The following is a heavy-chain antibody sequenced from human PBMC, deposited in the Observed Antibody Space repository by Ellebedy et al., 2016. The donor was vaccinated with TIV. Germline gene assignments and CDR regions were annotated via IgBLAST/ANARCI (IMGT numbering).Heavy chain of an antibody. CDR2: IIPIFGTA. D-gene: IGHD3-22*01. Sequence: SVKVSXXASGGTFSSYAISWVRQAPGQGLEWMGGIIPIFGTANYAQKFQGRVTITADESTSTAYMELSSLRSEDTAVYYYYGSGYEQDYWGQGTLVTVSS. V-gene: IGHV1-69*13. CDR1: GGTFSSYA. CDR3: YGSGYEQDY. J-gene: IGHJ4*02.